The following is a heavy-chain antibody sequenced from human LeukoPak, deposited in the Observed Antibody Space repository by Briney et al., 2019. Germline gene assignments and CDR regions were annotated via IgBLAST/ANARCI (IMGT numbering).Heavy chain of an antibody. CDR1: GFTFDDYA. V-gene: IGHV3-9*01. CDR2: ISWNSGSI. J-gene: IGHJ3*02. Sequence: GGSLRLSCAASGFTFDDYAMHWVRQAPGKGLEWVSGISWNSGSIGYADSVKGRFTISRDNAKNSLYLQMNSLRAEDTALYYCAKELSGSYYVGYDAFDIWGQGTMVTVSS. CDR3: AKELSGSYYVGYDAFDI. D-gene: IGHD1-26*01.